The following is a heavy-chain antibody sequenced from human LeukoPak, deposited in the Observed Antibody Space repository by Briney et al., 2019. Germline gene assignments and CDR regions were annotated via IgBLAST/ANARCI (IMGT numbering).Heavy chain of an antibody. D-gene: IGHD2-15*01. CDR3: VRGGSKAAATFDY. CDR1: GYTFSTYG. Sequence: ASVKVSCKASGYTFSTYGISWVRQAPGQGLEWMGWISTSNGDTKYAQKLQGRVTMTTDTSTSTAYMELRNLRSDDTAVYYCVRGGSKAAATFDYWGQGTLVTVFS. J-gene: IGHJ4*02. CDR2: ISTSNGDT. V-gene: IGHV1-18*01.